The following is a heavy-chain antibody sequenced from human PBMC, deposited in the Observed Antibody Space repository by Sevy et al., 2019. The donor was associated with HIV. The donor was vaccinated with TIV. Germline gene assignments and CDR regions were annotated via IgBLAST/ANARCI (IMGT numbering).Heavy chain of an antibody. CDR3: ARGRDRWFGLDY. V-gene: IGHV4-30-2*01. D-gene: IGHD3-10*01. J-gene: IGHJ4*02. CDR1: GGSIRSGGYS. CDR2: IYHSGST. Sequence: SETLSLTCAVSGGSIRSGGYSWNWIRQPPGKGLEWIGYIYHSGSTYYNPSLKSRVTISVDRSKNQFSMKLDSVTAAYTAVYYCARGRDRWFGLDYWGQGNLVTISS.